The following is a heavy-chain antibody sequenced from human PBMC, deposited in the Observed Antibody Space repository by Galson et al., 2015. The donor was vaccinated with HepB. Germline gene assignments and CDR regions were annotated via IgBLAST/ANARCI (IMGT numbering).Heavy chain of an antibody. D-gene: IGHD4-17*01. Sequence: SVKVSCKASGYTFTSYGISWVRQAPGQGLEWMGWISAYNGNTNYAQKLQGRVTMTTDTSTSTAYMELRSLRSDDTAVYYCARPHYGDYGPWDYYYGMDVWGQGTTVTVSS. CDR3: ARPHYGDYGPWDYYYGMDV. CDR1: GYTFTSYG. J-gene: IGHJ6*02. V-gene: IGHV1-18*04. CDR2: ISAYNGNT.